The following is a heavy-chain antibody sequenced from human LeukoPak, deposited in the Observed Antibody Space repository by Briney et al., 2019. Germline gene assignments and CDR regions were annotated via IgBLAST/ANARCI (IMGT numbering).Heavy chain of an antibody. CDR1: GYTFTSYG. V-gene: IGHV1-2*02. CDR2: INPNSGGT. D-gene: IGHD6-6*01. J-gene: IGHJ4*02. Sequence: ASVKVSCKASGYTFTSYGISWVRQAPGQGLEWMGWINPNSGGTNYAQKFQGRVTMTRDTSISTAYMELSRLRSDDTAVYYCARVAGEYSSSFVLDYWGQGTLVTVSS. CDR3: ARVAGEYSSSFVLDY.